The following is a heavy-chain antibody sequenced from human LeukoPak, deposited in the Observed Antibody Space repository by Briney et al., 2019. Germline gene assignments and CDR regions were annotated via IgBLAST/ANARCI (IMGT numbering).Heavy chain of an antibody. J-gene: IGHJ4*02. CDR3: ARGRISQWLVRFDY. Sequence: PSETLSLTCAVYGGSLSGYYCSWIRQPPGNGLEWIGEINHSVSTNYNPSLKSRVTISVDTSKNQFSLKLSSVTAADTAVYYCARGRISQWLVRFDYWGQGTLVTVSS. CDR1: GGSLSGYY. CDR2: INHSVST. D-gene: IGHD6-19*01. V-gene: IGHV4-34*01.